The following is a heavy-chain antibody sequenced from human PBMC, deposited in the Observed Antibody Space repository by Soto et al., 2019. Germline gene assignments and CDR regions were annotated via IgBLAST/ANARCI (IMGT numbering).Heavy chain of an antibody. Sequence: QVQLVQSGAEVKKPGSSVKVSCKASGGTFSSYAISWVRQAPGQGLEWMGGIIPIFGTANYAQKFQGRVTITADESTSTAYMELSSLRSEDTAVYYCASVPMINSGSYLPGDYWGQGTLVTVSS. D-gene: IGHD1-26*01. J-gene: IGHJ4*02. CDR1: GGTFSSYA. CDR2: IIPIFGTA. CDR3: ASVPMINSGSYLPGDY. V-gene: IGHV1-69*01.